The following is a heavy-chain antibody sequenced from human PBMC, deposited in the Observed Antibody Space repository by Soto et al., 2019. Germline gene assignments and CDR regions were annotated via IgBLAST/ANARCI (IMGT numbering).Heavy chain of an antibody. J-gene: IGHJ5*02. CDR2: IIPIFGTA. CDR3: ARNRRRFTMVRGVQTGFDP. CDR1: GGTFSSYA. V-gene: IGHV1-69*06. D-gene: IGHD3-10*01. Sequence: QVQLVQSGAEVKKPGSSVKVSCKASGGTFSSYAISWVRQAPGQGLEWMGGIIPIFGTANYAQKFQGRGTITADKSTSTAYMELSSLRSEDTAVYYCARNRRRFTMVRGVQTGFDPWGQGTLVTVSS.